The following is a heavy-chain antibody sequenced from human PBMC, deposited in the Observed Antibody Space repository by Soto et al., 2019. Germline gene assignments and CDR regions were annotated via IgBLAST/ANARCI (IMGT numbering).Heavy chain of an antibody. J-gene: IGHJ2*01. Sequence: QITLKESGPTLVKPTQTLTLTCTFSGFSLSTSGVGVGWIRQPPGKALEWLALIYWDDDKRYSPSLKSRLTITKHASNNQVVLTMTEMDPMDTATYYCAHRYCSGGSCYWDYYFALWGRGTLVTVSS. CDR3: AHRYCSGGSCYWDYYFAL. CDR2: IYWDDDK. V-gene: IGHV2-5*02. CDR1: GFSLSTSGVG. D-gene: IGHD2-15*01.